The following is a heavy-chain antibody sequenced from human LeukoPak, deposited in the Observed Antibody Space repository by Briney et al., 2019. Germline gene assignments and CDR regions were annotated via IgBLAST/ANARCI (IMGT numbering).Heavy chain of an antibody. CDR3: AREVMDNLRFDY. CDR2: INPSGGDT. V-gene: IGHV1-46*01. CDR1: GYTFTSYY. D-gene: IGHD1-14*01. Sequence: ASVKVSCKASGYTFTSYYMHWVRQAPEQGPEWMGIINPSGGDTSYAQKFQGRLTMTRDTSTNTVYMELTSLRSEDTAVYYCAREVMDNLRFDYWGQGTLVTVSS. J-gene: IGHJ4*02.